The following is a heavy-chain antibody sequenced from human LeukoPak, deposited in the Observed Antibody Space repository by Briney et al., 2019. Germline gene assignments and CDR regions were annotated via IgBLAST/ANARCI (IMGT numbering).Heavy chain of an antibody. CDR2: ISSSSSYI. V-gene: IGHV3-21*01. J-gene: IGHJ6*03. D-gene: IGHD2-2*01. CDR1: GFTFSSYS. CDR3: AREVELEDIVVVPAARKNYYYYYYMDV. Sequence: GGSLRLSCAASGFTFSSYSMNWVRQAPGKGLEWVSSISSSSSYIYYADSVKGRFTISRDNDKNSLYLQMNSLRAEDTAVYYCAREVELEDIVVVPAARKNYYYYYYMDVWGKGTTVTVSS.